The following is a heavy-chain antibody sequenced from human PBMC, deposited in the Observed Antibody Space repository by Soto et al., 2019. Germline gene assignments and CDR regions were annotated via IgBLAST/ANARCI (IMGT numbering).Heavy chain of an antibody. J-gene: IGHJ4*02. Sequence: SETLSLTCAVYGGSLSGYYWSWIRQPPGKGLEWIGEINHSGSTNYNPSLKSRVTISVDTSKNQFSLKLSSVTAADTAVYYCARGRPYCSSTSCYPALWGQGTLVTVSS. D-gene: IGHD2-2*01. CDR1: GGSLSGYY. CDR2: INHSGST. CDR3: ARGRPYCSSTSCYPAL. V-gene: IGHV4-34*01.